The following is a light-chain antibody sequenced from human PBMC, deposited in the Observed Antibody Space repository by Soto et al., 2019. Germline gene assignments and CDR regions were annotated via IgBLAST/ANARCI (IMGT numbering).Light chain of an antibody. CDR3: SSYTSSSIYV. CDR2: EVS. Sequence: QSVLTQPPSASGSPGQSVTISCTGTSSDVGGYNYVSWYQQPPGTAPKLMIYEVSNRPSGVPDRFSGSKSGNTASLTISGLQAEDEADYYCSSYTSSSIYVFGTGTKVTV. CDR1: SSDVGGYNY. J-gene: IGLJ1*01. V-gene: IGLV2-18*02.